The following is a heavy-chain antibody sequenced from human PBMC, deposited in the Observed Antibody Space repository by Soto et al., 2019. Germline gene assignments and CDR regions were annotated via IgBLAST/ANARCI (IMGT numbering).Heavy chain of an antibody. CDR2: ISYDGSNK. J-gene: IGHJ4*02. CDR3: ARGYYGSGSDFGFDY. V-gene: IGHV3-30-3*01. D-gene: IGHD3-10*01. CDR1: GFTFSSYA. Sequence: LRLSCAASGFTFSSYAMHWVRQAPGKGLEWVAVISYDGSNKYYADSVKGRFTISRDNSKNTLYLQMNSLRAEDTAVYYCARGYYGSGSDFGFDYWGQGTLVTVSS.